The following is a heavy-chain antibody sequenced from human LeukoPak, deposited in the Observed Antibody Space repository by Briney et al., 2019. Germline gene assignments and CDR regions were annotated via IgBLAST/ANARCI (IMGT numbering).Heavy chain of an antibody. V-gene: IGHV1-69*13. Sequence: SVKVSCKASGGTFSSYAISWVRQAPGQGLEWMGGIIPIFGTANYAQKFQGRVTITADESTSTAYMELSSLRSEDTAVYYCARDLFLRGRFLTPANYWGQGTLVTVSS. D-gene: IGHD3-3*01. CDR2: IIPIFGTA. CDR1: GGTFSSYA. J-gene: IGHJ4*02. CDR3: ARDLFLRGRFLTPANY.